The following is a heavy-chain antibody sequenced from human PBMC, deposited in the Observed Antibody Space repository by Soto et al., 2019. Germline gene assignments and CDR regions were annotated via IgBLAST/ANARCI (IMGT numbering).Heavy chain of an antibody. D-gene: IGHD5-18*01. CDR2: IGTDASNE. CDR1: GFTFSSYA. V-gene: IGHV3-30-3*01. J-gene: IGHJ2*01. CDR3: ARDPLWGTAMVLWYFDL. Sequence: GGSLRLSCAASGFTFSSYAMTWVRQAPGKGLEWVAVIGTDASNEYYADSVKGRFTISRDNSKNTLYLQMNSLRAEDTAVYYCARDPLWGTAMVLWYFDLWGRGTLVTVSS.